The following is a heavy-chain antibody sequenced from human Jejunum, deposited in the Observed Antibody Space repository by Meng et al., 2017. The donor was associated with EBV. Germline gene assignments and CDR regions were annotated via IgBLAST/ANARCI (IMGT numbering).Heavy chain of an antibody. Sequence: QVQLQQSCPGLVQPSQTLSPTWAISGDSVSCNRAAWHWIRQSPSRGLGGLGRTYYRSKWDYDYAVSVKSRMTINPDTSKNQFSLQLNSVTPEDTAVYYCARGAYTSTWFWGQGTLVTVSS. J-gene: IGHJ1*01. D-gene: IGHD6-13*01. CDR3: ARGAYTSTWF. V-gene: IGHV6-1*01. CDR1: GDSVSCNRAA. CDR2: TYYRSKWDY.